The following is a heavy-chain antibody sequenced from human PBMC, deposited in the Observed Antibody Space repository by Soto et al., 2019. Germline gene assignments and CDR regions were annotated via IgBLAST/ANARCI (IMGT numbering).Heavy chain of an antibody. CDR2: IIPIFGTA. J-gene: IGHJ4*02. V-gene: IGHV1-69*01. CDR1: GGTVSSYA. D-gene: IGHD1-7*01. CDR3: ARQINWNYGYFDF. Sequence: QVQLVQSGAEVKKPGSSVQVSCKASGGTVSSYAISWVRQAPGQGLEWMGGIIPIFGTANYAQKFQGRVTIPADESTSTAHMEVSSLRAEDTAVYYCARQINWNYGYFDFWGQGTLVTVSS.